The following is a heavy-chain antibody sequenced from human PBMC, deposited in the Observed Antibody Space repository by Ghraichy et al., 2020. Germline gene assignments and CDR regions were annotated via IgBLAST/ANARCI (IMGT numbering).Heavy chain of an antibody. D-gene: IGHD3-3*01. Sequence: LRLSCTVSGGSISSYYWSWIRQPPGKGLEWIGYLYYSGSTNYNTSLKRRVTISVDTSKNQFSLKLSSVTAADTAVYYCARLNYADYYDFWSGSGNLDYWGQGTLVTVSS. V-gene: IGHV4-59*08. J-gene: IGHJ4*02. CDR2: LYYSGST. CDR1: GGSISSYY. CDR3: ARLNYADYYDFWSGSGNLDY.